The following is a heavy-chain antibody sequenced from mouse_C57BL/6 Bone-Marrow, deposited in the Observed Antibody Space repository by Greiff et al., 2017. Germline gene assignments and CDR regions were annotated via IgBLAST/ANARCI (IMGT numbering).Heavy chain of an antibody. V-gene: IGHV5-16*01. CDR2: INYDGSST. Sequence: EVQLVESEGGLVQPGSSMKLSCTASGFTFSDYYMAWVRQVPEKGLEWVANINYDGSSTYYLDSLKSRFIISRDNAKNILYLQMSSLKSEDTATYYCAREYYYGSRGNYFDYWGQGTTLTVSS. CDR3: AREYYYGSRGNYFDY. J-gene: IGHJ2*01. D-gene: IGHD1-1*01. CDR1: GFTFSDYY.